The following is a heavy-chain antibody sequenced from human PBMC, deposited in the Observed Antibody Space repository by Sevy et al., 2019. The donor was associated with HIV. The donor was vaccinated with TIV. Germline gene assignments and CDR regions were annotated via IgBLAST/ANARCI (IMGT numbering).Heavy chain of an antibody. D-gene: IGHD3-16*02. CDR2: IRSKAYGGTT. J-gene: IGHJ4*02. CDR1: GFTFGDYA. V-gene: IGHV3-49*03. Sequence: GESLKISCTASGFTFGDYAMSWFRQAPGKGLEWVGFIRSKAYGGTTEYAASVKGRFTISRDDSKSIAYLQMNSLKTEDTAVYYCTRALLSDYVWGSYRLNFDYWGQGTLVTVSS. CDR3: TRALLSDYVWGSYRLNFDY.